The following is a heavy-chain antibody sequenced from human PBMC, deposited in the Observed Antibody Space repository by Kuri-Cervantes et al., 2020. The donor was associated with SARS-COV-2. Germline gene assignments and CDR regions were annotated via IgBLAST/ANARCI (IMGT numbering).Heavy chain of an antibody. J-gene: IGHJ4*02. CDR3: ARPDWSGPAYYFDY. D-gene: IGHD3-3*01. V-gene: IGHV4-39*07. CDR1: GASVSSGSYY. CDR2: IYHSGST. Sequence: SETLSLTCAVSGASVSSGSYYWGWIRQPPGKGLEWIGSIYHSGSTYYNPSLKSRVTISVDTSKNQFSLKLSSVTAADTAVCYCARPDWSGPAYYFDYWGQGTLVTVSS.